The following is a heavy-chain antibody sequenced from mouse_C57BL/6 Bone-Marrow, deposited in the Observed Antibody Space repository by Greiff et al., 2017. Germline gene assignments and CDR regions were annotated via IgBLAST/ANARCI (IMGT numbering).Heavy chain of an antibody. CDR1: GYTFTSYT. Sequence: QVQLQQSGAELARPGASVKMSCKASGYTFTSYTMHWVKQRPGQGLEWIGYINPSSGYTKYNQKFKDKATLTADKSSSTAYMQLSSLTSEDSAVYYCASSSGYYFDYWGQGTTLTVAS. CDR2: INPSSGYT. J-gene: IGHJ2*01. CDR3: ASSSGYYFDY. V-gene: IGHV1-4*01. D-gene: IGHD3-2*02.